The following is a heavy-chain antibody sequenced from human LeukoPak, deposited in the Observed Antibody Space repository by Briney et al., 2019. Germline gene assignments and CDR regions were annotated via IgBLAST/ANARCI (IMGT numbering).Heavy chain of an antibody. D-gene: IGHD6-19*01. CDR1: GGSFSGYY. CDR3: ARGHWLAPFDY. J-gene: IGHJ4*02. V-gene: IGHV4-34*01. CDR2: INHSGST. Sequence: SETLSLTCAVYGGSFSGYYWSWIRQPPGKGLEWIGEINHSGSTNYNPSLKSRVTISVDTSKNQFSLKLSSVTAADTAVYSCARGHWLAPFDYWGQGTLVTVSS.